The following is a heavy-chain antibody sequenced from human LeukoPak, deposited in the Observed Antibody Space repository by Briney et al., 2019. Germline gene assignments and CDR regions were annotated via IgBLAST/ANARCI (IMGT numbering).Heavy chain of an antibody. CDR2: ISGSGGST. J-gene: IGHJ4*02. V-gene: IGHV3-23*01. CDR1: GFTFSSYA. CDR3: AKDLEIHSGSYYRHY. D-gene: IGHD1-26*01. Sequence: PGGSLRLSCAASGFTFSSYAMSWVRQAPGKGLEWVSAISGSGGSTYYADSVKGRFTISRDNSKNTLYLQMNSLRAEDTAVYYCAKDLEIHSGSYYRHYWGQGTLVTVSS.